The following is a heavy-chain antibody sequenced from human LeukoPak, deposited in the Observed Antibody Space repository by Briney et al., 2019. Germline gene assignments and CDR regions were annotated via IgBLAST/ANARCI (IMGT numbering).Heavy chain of an antibody. V-gene: IGHV3-7*01. Sequence: PGGSLRLSCAASGFTFSSSWMTWVRQAPGEGLEWVSTINPDGNEKFYVDSVKGRFTISRDNAKNSVYLQIIGLRDEDTAVYYCARDWRYTTFDIWGQGTMVTVSS. J-gene: IGHJ3*02. D-gene: IGHD1-1*01. CDR2: INPDGNEK. CDR3: ARDWRYTTFDI. CDR1: GFTFSSSW.